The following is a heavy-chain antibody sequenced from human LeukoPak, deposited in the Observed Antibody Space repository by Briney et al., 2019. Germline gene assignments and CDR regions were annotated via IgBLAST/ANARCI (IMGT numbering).Heavy chain of an antibody. CDR1: GFTFGSYG. J-gene: IGHJ5*02. V-gene: IGHV3-30*18. Sequence: GGSLRLSCAASGFTFGSYGMHWVRQAPGKGLEWVAVISYDGSNKYYADSVKGRFTISRDNSKNTLYLQMNSLRAEDTAVYYCAKDGGYSSSWYEDNWFDPWGQGTLVTVSS. D-gene: IGHD6-13*01. CDR3: AKDGGYSSSWYEDNWFDP. CDR2: ISYDGSNK.